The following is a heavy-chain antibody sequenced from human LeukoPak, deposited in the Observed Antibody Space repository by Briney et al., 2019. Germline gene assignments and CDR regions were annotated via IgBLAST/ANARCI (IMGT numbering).Heavy chain of an antibody. Sequence: GSLRLSCAASGFTVSHYSMSWVRQAPGKGLEWVANIKQDGIEKYYVDSVKGRFTISRDNVKNSVYLQMNRLRAEDTAVYFCSRGYAVTAAWGQGTLVTVSS. CDR1: GFTVSHYS. V-gene: IGHV3-7*01. D-gene: IGHD4-17*01. CDR2: IKQDGIEK. J-gene: IGHJ4*02. CDR3: SRGYAVTAA.